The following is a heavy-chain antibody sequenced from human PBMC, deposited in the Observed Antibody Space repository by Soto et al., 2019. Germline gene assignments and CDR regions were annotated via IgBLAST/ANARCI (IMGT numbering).Heavy chain of an antibody. D-gene: IGHD1-1*01. CDR2: ISAYNGNT. Sequence: ASVKVSCKASGYTFTSYGISWERQAPGQGLEWMGWISAYNGNTNYAQKLQGRVTMTTDTSTSTAYMELRSLRSDDTAVYYCARTYTEDDAFDIWGQGTMVTVSS. J-gene: IGHJ3*02. CDR3: ARTYTEDDAFDI. CDR1: GYTFTSYG. V-gene: IGHV1-18*01.